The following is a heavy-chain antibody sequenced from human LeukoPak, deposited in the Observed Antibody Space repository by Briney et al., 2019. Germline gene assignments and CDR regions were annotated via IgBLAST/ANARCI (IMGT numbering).Heavy chain of an antibody. V-gene: IGHV3-21*01. CDR1: GFTFSSYS. J-gene: IGHJ6*02. CDR2: ISDSSSYI. CDR3: ARGLSSGYYYYYGMDV. D-gene: IGHD2/OR15-2a*01. Sequence: GGSLRLSCAASGFTFSSYSMNWVRQAPGKGLEWVSSISDSSSYIYYADSLKGRFTISRDNAKDSLYLQMNSLRAEDTAVYYCARGLSSGYYYYYGMDVWGQGTTVTVSS.